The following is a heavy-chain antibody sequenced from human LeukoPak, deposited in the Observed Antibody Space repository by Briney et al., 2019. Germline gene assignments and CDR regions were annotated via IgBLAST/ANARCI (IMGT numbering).Heavy chain of an antibody. CDR2: IKQDGSEK. D-gene: IGHD2-2*01. J-gene: IGHJ5*02. Sequence: AGGSLRLSCATSGFTFTNYLMSWVRQAPGKGLEWVANIKQDGSEKYYVDSVKGRFTISRDNAKNSLYLQMNSLRAEDTAVYYCARGPAHIVVGNWFDPWGQGALVTVSS. V-gene: IGHV3-7*01. CDR1: GFTFTNYL. CDR3: ARGPAHIVVGNWFDP.